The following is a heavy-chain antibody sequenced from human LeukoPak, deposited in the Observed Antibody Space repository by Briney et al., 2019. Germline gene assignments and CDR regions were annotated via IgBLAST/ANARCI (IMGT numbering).Heavy chain of an antibody. J-gene: IGHJ4*02. CDR3: ARDPDSSGYYPEDFDY. V-gene: IGHV3-48*03. CDR2: ISSSGSTI. Sequence: GGSLRLSCAASGFTFSRYEMNWVRQAPGKGLEWVSYISSSGSTIYYADSVKGRFTISRDNAKNSLYLQMNSLRAEDTAVYYCARDPDSSGYYPEDFDYWGQGTLVTVSS. D-gene: IGHD3-22*01. CDR1: GFTFSRYE.